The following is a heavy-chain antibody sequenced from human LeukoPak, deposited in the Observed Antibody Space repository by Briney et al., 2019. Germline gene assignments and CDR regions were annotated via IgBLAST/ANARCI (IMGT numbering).Heavy chain of an antibody. CDR3: ARLSQYLLLSGWYYFGY. CDR1: GFTFSSYA. J-gene: IGHJ4*02. D-gene: IGHD6-19*01. V-gene: IGHV3-30-3*01. CDR2: ISYDGSNK. Sequence: GRSLRLSCAASGFTFSSYAMHWVRQAPGKGLEWVAVISYDGSNKYYADSVKGRFTISRDNSKNTLYLQMNSLRAEDTAVYYCARLSQYLLLSGWYYFGYWGQGTLVTVSS.